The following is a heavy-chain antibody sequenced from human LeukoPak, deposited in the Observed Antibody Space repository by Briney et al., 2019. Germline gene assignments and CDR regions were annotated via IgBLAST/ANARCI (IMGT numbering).Heavy chain of an antibody. CDR1: SGSISSTTYY. J-gene: IGHJ4*02. Sequence: SETLSLTCSVSSGSISSTTYYWGWIRQPPGKGLEWIGSISYIGSTYYNPSLKSRVTISVDTSKNQFSLKLSSVTAADTAVYYCARSSIPTRLVDYWGQGTLVTVSS. CDR2: ISYIGST. V-gene: IGHV4-39*01. D-gene: IGHD6-6*01. CDR3: ARSSIPTRLVDY.